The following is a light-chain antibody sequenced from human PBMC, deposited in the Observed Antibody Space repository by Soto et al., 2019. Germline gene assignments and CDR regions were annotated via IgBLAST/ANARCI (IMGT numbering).Light chain of an antibody. V-gene: IGLV1-51*01. CDR1: SSDLGRNY. J-gene: IGLJ2*01. CDR2: DNN. Sequence: QSVLTQPPSVSAAPGQKVTISCSGSSSDLGRNYVSWYQHVPGTAPKLLIYDNNKRPSGIPDRFSGSKSGTSATLGITGLQTGDEANYFCGTWDSGLSAVVFGGGTKLTVL. CDR3: GTWDSGLSAVV.